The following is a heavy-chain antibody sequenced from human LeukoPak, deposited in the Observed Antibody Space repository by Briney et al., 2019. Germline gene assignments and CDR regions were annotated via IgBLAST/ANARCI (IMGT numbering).Heavy chain of an antibody. J-gene: IGHJ4*02. Sequence: GESLKISCKGSGYSFTSYWIGWVRQMPGKGLEWMGIIYPCDSDTRYSPSFQGQVTISADKSISTAYLQWSSLKASDTAMYYCARQRNYDILTGDYGMDYWGQGTLVTVSS. CDR2: IYPCDSDT. CDR3: ARQRNYDILTGDYGMDY. D-gene: IGHD3-9*01. CDR1: GYSFTSYW. V-gene: IGHV5-51*01.